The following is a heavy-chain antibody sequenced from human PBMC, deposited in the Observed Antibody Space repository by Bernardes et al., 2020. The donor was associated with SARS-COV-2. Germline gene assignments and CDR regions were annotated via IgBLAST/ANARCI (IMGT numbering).Heavy chain of an antibody. CDR3: AHRYTGSHFDY. V-gene: IGHV2-5*02. D-gene: IGHD1-26*01. Sequence: SGPTLLKPTQTLTLTCTFSGFSLSTTGVGVGWIRQPPGEALEWLALIFWDDDKFYSPSLKSRLSVTKDTAKNQVVLSMTDMDPVDTGTYFCAHRYTGSHFDYWGQGALVTVSS. CDR1: GFSLSTTGVG. J-gene: IGHJ4*02. CDR2: IFWDDDK.